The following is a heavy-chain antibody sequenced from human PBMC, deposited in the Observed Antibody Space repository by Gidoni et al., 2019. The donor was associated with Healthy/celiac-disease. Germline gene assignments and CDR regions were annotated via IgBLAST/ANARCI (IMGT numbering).Heavy chain of an antibody. J-gene: IGHJ6*02. CDR1: GSTFTSYD. CDR2: MNPNSGNT. V-gene: IGHV1-8*01. Sequence: QVQLVQSGTEVKKPGASVKVSCKASGSTFTSYDINWVRQATGQGLEWMGWMNPNSGNTGYAQKFQGRVTMTRNTSISTAYMELSSLRSEDTAVYYCAGGSGSHYYYYYGMDVWGQGTTVTVSS. D-gene: IGHD5-12*01. CDR3: AGGSGSHYYYYYGMDV.